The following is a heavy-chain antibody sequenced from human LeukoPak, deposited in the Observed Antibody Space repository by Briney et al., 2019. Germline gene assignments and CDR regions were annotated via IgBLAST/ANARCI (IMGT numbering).Heavy chain of an antibody. CDR3: ARDYGGSSPFDY. D-gene: IGHD4-23*01. V-gene: IGHV3-11*04. CDR2: ISSSGSDI. J-gene: IGHJ4*02. Sequence: LSLTCTVSGVSISSSNSYWGWIRQPPGKGLEWVSYISSSGSDIYYADSVKGRFTISRDNAKDSLYLHMNSLRAEDTAVYYCARDYGGSSPFDYWGQGTLVTVSS. CDR1: GVSISSSNSY.